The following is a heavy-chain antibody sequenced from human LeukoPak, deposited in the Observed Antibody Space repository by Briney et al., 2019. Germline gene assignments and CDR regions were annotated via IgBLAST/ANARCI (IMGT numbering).Heavy chain of an antibody. CDR3: AGRTGLARGYTDV. CDR1: GCTFSSYA. V-gene: IGHV1-69*05. J-gene: IGHJ6*03. CDR2: IIPIFSTA. D-gene: IGHD1-1*01. Sequence: GASVTVSFKASGCTFSSYAISWVRQAPGQGLEWMGGIIPIFSTANYARKFPGRVTTTTDETTSTAYMELSSLRSEHTAVHYCAGRTGLARGYTDVCSKPSTVT.